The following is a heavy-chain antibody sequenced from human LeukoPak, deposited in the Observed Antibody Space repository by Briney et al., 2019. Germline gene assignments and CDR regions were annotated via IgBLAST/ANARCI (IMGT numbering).Heavy chain of an antibody. D-gene: IGHD3-22*01. V-gene: IGHV1-69*05. CDR2: IIPIFGTA. Sequence: SVKVSCKASGGTFSSYAISWVRQAPGQGLEWMGRIIPIFGTANYAQKFQGRVAITTDESTSTAYMELSSLRSEDTAVYYCAADYYDSSGYYNWGQGTLVTVSS. J-gene: IGHJ4*02. CDR3: AADYYDSSGYYN. CDR1: GGTFSSYA.